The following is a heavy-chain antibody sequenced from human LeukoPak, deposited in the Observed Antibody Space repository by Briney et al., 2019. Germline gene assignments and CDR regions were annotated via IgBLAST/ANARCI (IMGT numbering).Heavy chain of an antibody. J-gene: IGHJ4*02. V-gene: IGHV1-69*01. Sequence: ASVKVSCKVSGGTFISYAISWVRQAPGQGLEWMGGIIPIFGTANYAQKFQGRVTITADESTSTAYMELSSLRSEDTAVYYCARDHCSSTSCYHYFDYWGQGTLVTVSS. CDR3: ARDHCSSTSCYHYFDY. D-gene: IGHD2-2*01. CDR2: IIPIFGTA. CDR1: GGTFISYA.